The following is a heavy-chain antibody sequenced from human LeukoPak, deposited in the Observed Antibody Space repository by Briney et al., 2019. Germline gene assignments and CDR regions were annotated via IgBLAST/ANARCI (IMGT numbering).Heavy chain of an antibody. CDR2: IYYSGST. CDR1: GGSISSGGYY. Sequence: SQTLSLTCTVSGGSISSGGYYWSWIRQHPGKGLEWIGYIYYSGSTNYNPSLKSRVTISVDTSKNQFSLKLSSVTAADTAVYYCARANSGWYGDFDYWGQGTLVTVSS. CDR3: ARANSGWYGDFDY. D-gene: IGHD6-19*01. V-gene: IGHV4-31*03. J-gene: IGHJ4*02.